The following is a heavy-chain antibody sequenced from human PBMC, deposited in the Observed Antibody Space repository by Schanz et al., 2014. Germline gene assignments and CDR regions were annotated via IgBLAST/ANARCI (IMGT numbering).Heavy chain of an antibody. V-gene: IGHV3-33*01. CDR1: GLNFDYYG. CDR2: TGYDGSEK. J-gene: IGHJ4*02. CDR3: ARGPIPIQGVPMDF. D-gene: IGHD3-10*01. Sequence: QVQLVESGGGVVQPGRSLRLSCATSGLNFDYYGMNWVRQAPGKGLEWVANTGYDGSEKYYVDSVKGRFTISRDNSKDTLYLQMSGLTREDTAVYYCARGPIPIQGVPMDFWGQGTLVTVSS.